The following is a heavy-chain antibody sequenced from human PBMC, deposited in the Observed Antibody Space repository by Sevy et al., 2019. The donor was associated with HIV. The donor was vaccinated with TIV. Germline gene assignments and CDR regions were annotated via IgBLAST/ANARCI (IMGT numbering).Heavy chain of an antibody. Sequence: GGSLRLSCGGSGFTFSSYWMSWVRQAPGKGLEWVSHISNSGSIIYYEDSVKGRFTISRDNAKNSLYLQMNSLRAEDTAVYYCAREDGSRQYFQYWGQGTLVTVSS. CDR2: ISNSGSII. CDR3: AREDGSRQYFQY. CDR1: GFTFSSYW. J-gene: IGHJ1*01. V-gene: IGHV3-48*03. D-gene: IGHD6-13*01.